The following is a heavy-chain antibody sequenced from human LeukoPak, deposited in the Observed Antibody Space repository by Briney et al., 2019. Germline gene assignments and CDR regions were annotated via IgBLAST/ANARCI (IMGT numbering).Heavy chain of an antibody. CDR1: GFTFSSYR. D-gene: IGHD3-3*01. CDR3: ARGDPIYDFWSGGDY. Sequence: GGSLRLSCAASGFTFSSYRMNWVRQAPGKGLEWVSYISSSSSTIYYADSVKGRFTISRDNARNLLSLQMNSLRAEDTAVYYCARGDPIYDFWSGGDYWGQGSLVTVSS. CDR2: ISSSSSTI. J-gene: IGHJ4*02. V-gene: IGHV3-48*01.